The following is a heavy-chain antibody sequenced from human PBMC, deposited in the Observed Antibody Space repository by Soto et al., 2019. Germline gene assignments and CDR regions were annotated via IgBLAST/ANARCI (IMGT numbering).Heavy chain of an antibody. Sequence: PGGSLRLSCAASGFTFSSYAMHWVRQAPGKGLEWLTVISYDGSKKYYADSMKGRFTVSRDNSKNTLYLQINSLRAEDTAVCYCARAAYTNWAFYYGMDVWGQGTTVTVSS. CDR1: GFTFSSYA. CDR2: ISYDGSKK. V-gene: IGHV3-30-3*01. CDR3: ARAAYTNWAFYYGMDV. D-gene: IGHD7-27*01. J-gene: IGHJ6*02.